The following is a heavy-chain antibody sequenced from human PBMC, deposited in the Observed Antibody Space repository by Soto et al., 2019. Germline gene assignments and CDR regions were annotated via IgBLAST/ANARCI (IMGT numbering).Heavy chain of an antibody. J-gene: IGHJ4*02. CDR3: ARVPDSLDGVDY. CDR1: GGSISSGGYY. Sequence: SETLSLTCTVSGGSISSGGYYWSWIRQHPGKGLEWIGYIYYSGSTYYNPSLKSRVTISVDTSKNQFSLKLSSVTAADTAVYYRARVPDSLDGVDYWGQGTLVTVYS. CDR2: IYYSGST. V-gene: IGHV4-31*03. D-gene: IGHD3-10*01.